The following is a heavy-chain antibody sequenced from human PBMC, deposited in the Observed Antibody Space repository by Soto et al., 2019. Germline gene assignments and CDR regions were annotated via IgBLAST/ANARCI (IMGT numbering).Heavy chain of an antibody. J-gene: IGHJ4*02. CDR1: GFRISSYP. Sequence: QVHLVESGGDVVQPGASLRLSCVTSGFRISSYPLHWVRQAPGKGLEWVAVISYDGSEQYYADSVKGRFTISRDNIKSTLYLHVSSLRPEDTAVYFCARTFDMVSYYFDSWGQGTLLTVSS. V-gene: IGHV3-30-3*01. CDR2: ISYDGSEQ. D-gene: IGHD3-10*01. CDR3: ARTFDMVSYYFDS.